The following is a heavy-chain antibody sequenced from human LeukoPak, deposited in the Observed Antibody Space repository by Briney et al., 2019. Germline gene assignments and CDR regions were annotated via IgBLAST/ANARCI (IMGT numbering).Heavy chain of an antibody. CDR3: ARDTPDCSSTSCYLYYYYYYMDV. CDR2: IKQDGSEK. V-gene: IGHV3-7*01. CDR1: GFTFSSYW. J-gene: IGHJ6*03. Sequence: GGSLRLSCAASGFTFSSYWMGWVRQAPGKGLEWVANIKQDGSEKYYVDSVKGRFTISRDNAKNSLYLQMNSLRAEDTAVYYCARDTPDCSSTSCYLYYYYYYMDVWGKGTTVTVSS. D-gene: IGHD2-2*01.